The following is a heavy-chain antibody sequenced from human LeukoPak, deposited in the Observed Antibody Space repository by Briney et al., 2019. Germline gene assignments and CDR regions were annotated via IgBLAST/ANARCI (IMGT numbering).Heavy chain of an antibody. CDR3: ARQVDTAMVMIGFDP. CDR1: GGSISSSSYY. Sequence: SETLSLTCTVSGGSISSSSYYWGWIRQPPGKGLEWIGSIYYSGSTYYNPSLKSRVTISVDTSKNQFSLKLSSVTAADTAVNYCARQVDTAMVMIGFDPWGQGTLVTVSS. CDR2: IYYSGST. V-gene: IGHV4-39*01. J-gene: IGHJ5*02. D-gene: IGHD5-18*01.